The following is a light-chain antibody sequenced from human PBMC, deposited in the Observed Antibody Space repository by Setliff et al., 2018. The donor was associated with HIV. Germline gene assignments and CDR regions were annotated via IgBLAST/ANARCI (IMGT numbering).Light chain of an antibody. CDR2: DTS. CDR1: TGGVTSGHY. CDR3: LLSYSNTYV. Sequence: VVTQEPSLTVSPGGTVTLTCGSNTGGVTSGHYAYWFQQKPGQAPRTLLYDTSNKLSWTPARFSGSLLGGKAALTLSGAQAQDEADYYCLLSYSNTYVFGGGTKVTVL. V-gene: IGLV7-46*01. J-gene: IGLJ2*01.